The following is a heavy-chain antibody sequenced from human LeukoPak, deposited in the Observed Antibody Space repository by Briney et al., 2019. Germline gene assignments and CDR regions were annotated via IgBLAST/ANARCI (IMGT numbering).Heavy chain of an antibody. Sequence: SVKVSCKASGGTFSIYAISWVRQAPGQGLEWMGGIIPIFGTANYAQKFQGRVTITADQSTSTAYMELSSLRSEDTAVYYCARGAPGYSAGADYFDYWGQGTLVTVSS. CDR3: ARGAPGYSAGADYFDY. CDR2: IIPIFGTA. J-gene: IGHJ4*02. V-gene: IGHV1-69*01. D-gene: IGHD5-18*01. CDR1: GGTFSIYA.